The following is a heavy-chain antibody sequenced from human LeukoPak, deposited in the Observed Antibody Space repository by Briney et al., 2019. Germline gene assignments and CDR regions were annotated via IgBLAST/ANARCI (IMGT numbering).Heavy chain of an antibody. CDR1: GGSITRGDNY. V-gene: IGHV4-30-4*08. Sequence: TSETLSLTCTVSGGSITRGDNYWTWIRQPPGKGLEWIGSIYNSGSTDYNPSLKSRISISVDTSKSQFSLSLSSMTAADTAVYYCARGVPAAVTNYFDYWGQGTLVTVSS. CDR3: ARGVPAAVTNYFDY. J-gene: IGHJ4*02. D-gene: IGHD2-2*01. CDR2: IYNSGST.